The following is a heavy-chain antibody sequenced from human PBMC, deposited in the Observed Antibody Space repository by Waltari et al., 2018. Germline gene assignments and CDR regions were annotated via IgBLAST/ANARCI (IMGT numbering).Heavy chain of an antibody. V-gene: IGHV3-74*01. CDR2: IKTDGSTT. CDR1: GFIFSNYW. D-gene: IGHD6-13*01. J-gene: IGHJ4*02. CDR3: AAYSGSWY. Sequence: EVQLVESGGGLVQPGGSLRLSCAASGFIFSNYWMHWLRQAPGEGPVWVSQIKTDGSTTRYTDSVEGRFTIARDNARNMLYLQMNSLRAEDTALYYCAAYSGSWYWGQGTLVTVSS.